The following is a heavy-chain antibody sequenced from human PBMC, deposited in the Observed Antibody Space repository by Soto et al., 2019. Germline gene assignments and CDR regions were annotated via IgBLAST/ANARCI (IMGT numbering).Heavy chain of an antibody. Sequence: SETLSLTCTVSGGSISSYYWSWIRQPPGKGLEWIGYIYYSGSTNYNPSLKSRVTISVDTSKNQFSLKLSSVTAADTAVYYCASSSGYSYGWTSYNSYMYAWGKGTXLPVSS. CDR2: IYYSGST. CDR3: ASSSGYSYGWTSYNSYMYA. J-gene: IGHJ6*03. D-gene: IGHD5-18*01. CDR1: GGSISSYY. V-gene: IGHV4-59*01.